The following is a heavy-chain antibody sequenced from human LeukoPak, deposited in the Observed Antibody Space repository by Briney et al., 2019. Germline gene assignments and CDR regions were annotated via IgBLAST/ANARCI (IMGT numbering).Heavy chain of an antibody. CDR3: ARDQHYQLPFDY. CDR1: GYTFTIYF. D-gene: IGHD2-2*01. CDR2: INPSTSGT. V-gene: IGHV1-46*01. Sequence: ASVKVSFKASGYTFTIYFVYWVRQAPGQGLEWMGMINPSTSGTSYAQKFQGRVTMTRDTSTSTVYMELTSLRSEDTAVYYCARDQHYQLPFDYWGRGALVTVSS. J-gene: IGHJ4*02.